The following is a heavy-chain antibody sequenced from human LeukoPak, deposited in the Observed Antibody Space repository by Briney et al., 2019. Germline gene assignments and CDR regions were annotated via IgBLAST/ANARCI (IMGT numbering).Heavy chain of an antibody. CDR2: ISGSSTYT. J-gene: IGHJ4*02. CDR1: GSTFSDYY. V-gene: IGHV3-11*06. Sequence: NSGGSLRLSCASSGSTFSDYYMSWIRQAPGKGLEWVSHISGSSTYTNYADSVKGRFTISRDNANNTLYLQMNSLTAEDTAVFYCARVGSRGYYFDYWGQGTLVSVSS. CDR3: ARVGSRGYYFDY. D-gene: IGHD1-26*01.